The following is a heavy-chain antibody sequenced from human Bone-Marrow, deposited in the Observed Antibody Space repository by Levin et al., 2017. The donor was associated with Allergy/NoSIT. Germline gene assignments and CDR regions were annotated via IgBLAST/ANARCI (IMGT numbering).Heavy chain of an antibody. V-gene: IGHV3-7*01. CDR1: GFIFKNYW. J-gene: IGHJ4*01. CDR2: IRQDGSDK. Sequence: GGSLRLSCEASGFIFKNYWMSWVRQAPGKGLDWVANIRQDGSDKYYLDSVKGRFTISRDNTKNSLYLQMNSLRAEDTAMYYCARDLWREDQQPYSPNYWGHGTLVTVSS. CDR3: ARDLWREDQQPYSPNY. D-gene: IGHD6-13*01.